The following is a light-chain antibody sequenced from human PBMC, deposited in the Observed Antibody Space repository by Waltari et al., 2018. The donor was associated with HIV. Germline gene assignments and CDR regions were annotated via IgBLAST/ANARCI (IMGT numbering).Light chain of an antibody. CDR3: GVWDSTLKQWL. CDR2: RNY. V-gene: IGLV1-47*01. J-gene: IGLJ3*02. Sequence: QYVLTQPPSASGTPGQTLTISCSRCTSNVEPHWVYWYQQLPGTAPQLLIYRNYQRPSGVPDRFSSSKTGASASLIISGLRSEDEADYSCGVWDSTLKQWLFGGGTKLTVL. CDR1: TSNVEPHW.